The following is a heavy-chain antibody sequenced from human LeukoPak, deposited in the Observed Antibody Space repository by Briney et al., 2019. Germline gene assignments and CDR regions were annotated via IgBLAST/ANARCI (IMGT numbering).Heavy chain of an antibody. D-gene: IGHD3-10*01. Sequence: ASVKVSCKASGYTFTSYGISWVRQAPGQGLEWMGCISAYNGNTNYAQKLQGRVTMTTDTSTSTAYMELRSLRSDDTAVYYCARDLRYYGSGSYYTSTGYWGQGTLVTVSS. V-gene: IGHV1-18*01. CDR2: ISAYNGNT. CDR1: GYTFTSYG. CDR3: ARDLRYYGSGSYYTSTGY. J-gene: IGHJ4*02.